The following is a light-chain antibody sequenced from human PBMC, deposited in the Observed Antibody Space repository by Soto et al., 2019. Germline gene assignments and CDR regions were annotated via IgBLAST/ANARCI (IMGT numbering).Light chain of an antibody. Sequence: QSVLTQPPSASGSPGQSVTISCTGTSSDVGGYNYVSWYQQHPGKAPKLMIYEVSKRPSGVPDRFSGSKSGNTASPTVSGLQAEDEADYYCSSYAGSNNFGVFGGGTKVTVL. CDR3: SSYAGSNNFGV. J-gene: IGLJ2*01. CDR1: SSDVGGYNY. CDR2: EVS. V-gene: IGLV2-8*01.